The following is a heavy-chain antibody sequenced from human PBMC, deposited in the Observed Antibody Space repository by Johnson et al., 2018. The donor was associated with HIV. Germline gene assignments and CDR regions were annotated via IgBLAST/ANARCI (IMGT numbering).Heavy chain of an antibody. CDR1: WFTFSGSA. J-gene: IGHJ3*02. V-gene: IGHV3-NL1*01. CDR3: AKDLRSGNRREAFDI. Sequence: QMLLVESGGGLVLPGGSLKLACAASWFTFSGSAMHWVRQPPGKGLDWVSAVYSTFGTYYADSVRGRFTISTDNSKNTLYLQMNSLRREDTALYYCAKDLRSGNRREAFDIWGQGTMVTVSS. D-gene: IGHD1-14*01. CDR2: VYSTFGT.